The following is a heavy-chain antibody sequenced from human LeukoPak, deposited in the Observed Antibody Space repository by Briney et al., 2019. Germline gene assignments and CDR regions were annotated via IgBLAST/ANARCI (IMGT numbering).Heavy chain of an antibody. CDR2: INWNGGST. V-gene: IGHV3-20*01. CDR3: AREGYYGSGYYYYMDV. J-gene: IGHJ6*03. Sequence: GGSLRLSCAASGFTFDNYGMSWVRQAPGKGLEWVSGINWNGGSTGYADSVKARFPISRDNAKHSLYLQMNSLRAEDTALYHCAREGYYGSGYYYYMDVWGKGTTVTISS. CDR1: GFTFDNYG. D-gene: IGHD3-10*01.